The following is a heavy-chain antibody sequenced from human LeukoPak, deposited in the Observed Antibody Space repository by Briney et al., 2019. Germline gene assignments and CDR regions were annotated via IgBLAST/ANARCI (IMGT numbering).Heavy chain of an antibody. CDR1: GFTFSSYA. J-gene: IGHJ4*02. D-gene: IGHD1-20*01. V-gene: IGHV3-30*04. CDR3: ARDLLGVSITGTSGADY. CDR2: ISYDGSNK. Sequence: GGSLRLSCAASGFTFSSYAMNWVRQTPGKGLEWVAVISYDGSNKYYADSVKGRFTISRDNSKNTLYLQMNSLRAEDTAVYYCARDLLGVSITGTSGADYWGQGTLVTVSS.